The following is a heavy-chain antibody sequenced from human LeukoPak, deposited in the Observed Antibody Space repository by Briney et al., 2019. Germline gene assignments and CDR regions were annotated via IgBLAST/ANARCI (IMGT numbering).Heavy chain of an antibody. CDR3: GRAPSSDYYYY. D-gene: IGHD3-22*01. J-gene: IGHJ4*02. V-gene: IGHV1-46*01. CDR2: INPSGGST. Sequence: ASVKVSCKASGHTFTSYYMHWVRLAPGQGLEWMGIINPSGGSTSYAQKFQGRVTMTRDTSTSTVYMELSSLRSEDTAVYYCGRAPSSDYYYYWSQGSLVTVSS. CDR1: GHTFTSYY.